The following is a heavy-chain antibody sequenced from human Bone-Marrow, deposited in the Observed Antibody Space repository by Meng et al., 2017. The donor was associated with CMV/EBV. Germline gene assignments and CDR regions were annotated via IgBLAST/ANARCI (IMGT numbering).Heavy chain of an antibody. J-gene: IGHJ4*02. CDR2: INSDGSST. Sequence: LSLTCAASGFTFDDYGMSWVRQAPGKGLVWVSRINSDGSSTSYADSVKGRFTISRDNAKNTLYVQMKSLRAEDTAVYYCARVGGRRFGELPIDYRGQGTLVTVSS. CDR3: ARVGGRRFGELPIDY. CDR1: GFTFDDYG. D-gene: IGHD3-10*01. V-gene: IGHV3-74*01.